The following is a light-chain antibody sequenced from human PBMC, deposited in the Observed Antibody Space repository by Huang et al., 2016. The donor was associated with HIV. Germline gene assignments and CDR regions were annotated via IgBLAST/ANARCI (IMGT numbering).Light chain of an antibody. V-gene: IGKV4-1*01. Sequence: DIVMTQSPDSLAVSLGERATIKCKSSQSVLHSSNNRNYLAWYQQKPGQPPKLLMYLASTRESGVPDRFSGSESGTDFTLTSSRLQTEDAAVYYCQQYYSTPLTFGGGTKVEIK. CDR2: LAS. CDR3: QQYYSTPLT. J-gene: IGKJ4*01. CDR1: QSVLHSSNNRNY.